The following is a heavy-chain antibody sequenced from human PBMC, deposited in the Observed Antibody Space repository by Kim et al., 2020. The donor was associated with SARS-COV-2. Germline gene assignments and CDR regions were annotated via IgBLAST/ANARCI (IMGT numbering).Heavy chain of an antibody. V-gene: IGHV4-39*01. Sequence: SETLSLTCTVSGGSISSSTDYWGWIRQAPGKGLEWIGNIYYTGSTHYNPSLRSRVTISVDTSKNQFSLHLSSVTAADTAVFYCARHQRELLPPPPEYF. CDR3: ARHQRELLPPPPEYF. J-gene: IGHJ1*01. D-gene: IGHD1-26*01. CDR2: IYYTGST. CDR1: GGSISSSTDY.